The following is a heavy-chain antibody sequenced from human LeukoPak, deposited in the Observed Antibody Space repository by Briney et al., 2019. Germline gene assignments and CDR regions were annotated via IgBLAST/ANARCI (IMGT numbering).Heavy chain of an antibody. V-gene: IGHV1-18*01. CDR1: GYTFTSYG. J-gene: IGHJ4*02. CDR2: ISAYNGNT. CDR3: ARGLVVVTATYYFDY. D-gene: IGHD2-21*02. Sequence: PTASVKVSCKASGYTFTSYGISWVRQAPGQGLEWMGWISAYNGNTNYAQKLQGRVTMTTDTSTSTAYMELRSLRSDDTAVYYCARGLVVVTATYYFDYWGQGTLVTVSS.